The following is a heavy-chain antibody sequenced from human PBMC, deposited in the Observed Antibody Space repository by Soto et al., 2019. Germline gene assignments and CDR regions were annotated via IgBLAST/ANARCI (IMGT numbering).Heavy chain of an antibody. CDR2: IIPIFGTA. CDR3: ARGGAGDDSSGYPYPPSDY. J-gene: IGHJ4*02. CDR1: GGTFSSYA. D-gene: IGHD3-22*01. V-gene: IGHV1-69*01. Sequence: QVQLVQSGAEVKKPGSSVKVSCKASGGTFSSYAISWVRQAPGQGLEWMGGIIPIFGTANYAQKFQGRVTITADESTSPAYMELGSLRSEDTAVYYCARGGAGDDSSGYPYPPSDYWGQGTLVTVSS.